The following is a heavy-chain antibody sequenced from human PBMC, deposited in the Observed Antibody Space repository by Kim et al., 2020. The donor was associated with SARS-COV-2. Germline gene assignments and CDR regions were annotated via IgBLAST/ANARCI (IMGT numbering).Heavy chain of an antibody. D-gene: IGHD6-13*01. V-gene: IGHV4-30-2*01. CDR1: GGSISSGGYS. J-gene: IGHJ4*02. CDR2: IYHSGST. CDR3: ATYSSSWRGKYFDY. Sequence: SETLSLTCAVSGGSISSGGYSWSWIRQPPGKGLEWIGYIYHSGSTYYNPSLKSRVTISVDRSKNQFSLKLSSVTAADTAVYYCATYSSSWRGKYFDYWGQGTLVTVSS.